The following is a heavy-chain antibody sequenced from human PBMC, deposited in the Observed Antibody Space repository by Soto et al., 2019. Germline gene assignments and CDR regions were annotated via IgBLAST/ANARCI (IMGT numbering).Heavy chain of an antibody. J-gene: IGHJ4*02. V-gene: IGHV1-3*01. CDR2: INAGNGNT. CDR3: AIDYDILTGLFDY. CDR1: GYTFTSYG. D-gene: IGHD3-9*01. Sequence: ASVKVSCKASGYTFTSYGISWVRQAPGQRLEWMGWINAGNGNTKYSQKFQGRVTITRDTSASTAYMELSSLRSEDTAVYYCAIDYDILTGLFDYWGQGTLVTVS.